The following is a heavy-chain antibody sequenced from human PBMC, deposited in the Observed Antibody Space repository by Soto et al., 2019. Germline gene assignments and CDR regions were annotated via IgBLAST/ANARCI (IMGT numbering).Heavy chain of an antibody. Sequence: GGSLRLSCAASGFTVSSNYMSWVRQAPGKGLEWVSVIYSGGSTYYADSVKGRFTISRDNSKSTLYLQMNSLRAEDTAVYYCASTHGPGYSYGPENDYWGQGTLVTVSS. V-gene: IGHV3-53*01. D-gene: IGHD5-18*01. J-gene: IGHJ4*02. CDR1: GFTVSSNY. CDR2: IYSGGST. CDR3: ASTHGPGYSYGPENDY.